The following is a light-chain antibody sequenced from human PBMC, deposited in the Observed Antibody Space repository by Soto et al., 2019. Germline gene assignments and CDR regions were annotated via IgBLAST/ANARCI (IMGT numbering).Light chain of an antibody. Sequence: RASQTISSWLAWYQQKPGKAPKLLIYKASTLKSGVPSRFSVSGQGTEFALSLSSRQPDESALYYCERHSTASGTVGQGTKVDIK. CDR1: QTISSW. V-gene: IGKV1-5*03. CDR2: KAS. CDR3: ERHSTASGT. J-gene: IGKJ1*01.